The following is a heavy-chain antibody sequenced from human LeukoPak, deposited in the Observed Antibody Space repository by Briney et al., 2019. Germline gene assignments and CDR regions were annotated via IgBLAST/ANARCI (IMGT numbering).Heavy chain of an antibody. CDR2: INHSGST. CDR3: ARAVIAAAGPHFDY. CDR1: GGSLSGYY. Sequence: PSETLSLTCAVYGGSLSGYYWSWIRQPPGKGLEWIGEINHSGSTNYNPSLKSRVTISVDTSKNQFSLKLSSVTAADAAVYYCARAVIAAAGPHFDYRGQGTLVTVSS. V-gene: IGHV4-34*01. D-gene: IGHD6-13*01. J-gene: IGHJ4*02.